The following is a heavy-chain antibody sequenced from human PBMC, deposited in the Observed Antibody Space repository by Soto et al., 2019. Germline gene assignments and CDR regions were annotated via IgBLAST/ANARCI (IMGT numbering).Heavy chain of an antibody. D-gene: IGHD6-13*01. Sequence: QLQLQESALGLVNPSQTLFLTCAASGGSISSGGYSWCWIRQAAGKGPEWIGYIYHRGRTYYNPSLKSRVTIPVARSKNQFSLKLSSVTAADTAVYYCASGQQLVLNYWGQGPLVTVSS. J-gene: IGHJ4*02. CDR3: ASGQQLVLNY. CDR1: GGSISSGGYS. V-gene: IGHV4-30-2*01. CDR2: IYHRGRT.